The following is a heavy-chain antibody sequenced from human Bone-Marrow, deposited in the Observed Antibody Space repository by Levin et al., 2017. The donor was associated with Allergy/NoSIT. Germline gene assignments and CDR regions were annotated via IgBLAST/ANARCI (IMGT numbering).Heavy chain of an antibody. CDR1: GFTFTNAW. Sequence: GESLKISCAASGFTFTNAWMSWVRQAPGKGLEWVGRIKSKTDGGTTDYAAPGKGRFTISRDESKNTLYLQMNSLKTEDTAVYYCSRYYRTYYFDYWGQGSLVTVSS. CDR3: SRYYRTYYFDY. CDR2: IKSKTDGGTT. D-gene: IGHD3-22*01. V-gene: IGHV3-15*01. J-gene: IGHJ4*02.